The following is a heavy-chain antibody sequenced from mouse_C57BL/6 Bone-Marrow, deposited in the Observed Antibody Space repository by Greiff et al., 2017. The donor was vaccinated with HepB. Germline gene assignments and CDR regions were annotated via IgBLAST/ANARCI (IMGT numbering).Heavy chain of an antibody. CDR3: ARNYYDYDGPGY. CDR2: IHPNSGST. V-gene: IGHV1-64*01. D-gene: IGHD2-4*01. CDR1: GYTFTSYW. J-gene: IGHJ2*01. Sequence: VQLQQPGAELVKPGASVKLSCKASGYTFTSYWMHWVKQRPGQGLEWIGMIHPNSGSTNYNEKFKSKATLTVDKSSSTAYMQLSSLTSEDSAVYDCARNYYDYDGPGYWGQGTTLTVSS.